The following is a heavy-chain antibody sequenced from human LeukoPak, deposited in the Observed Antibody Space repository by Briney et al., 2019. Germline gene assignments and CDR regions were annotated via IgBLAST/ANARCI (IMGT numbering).Heavy chain of an antibody. J-gene: IGHJ4*01. CDR1: GFTFSSYA. CDR3: AEVVAATTRGYFDY. CDR2: ISGSGGST. D-gene: IGHD1-26*01. V-gene: IGHV3-23*01. Sequence: GGSLRLSCAASGFTFSSYAMSWVRQAPGKGLEWVSLISGSGGSTYYADSVKGRFTISRDNSKNTLYLQMNSLRAEDTAVYYCAEVVAATTRGYFDYWGQGTLVTVFS.